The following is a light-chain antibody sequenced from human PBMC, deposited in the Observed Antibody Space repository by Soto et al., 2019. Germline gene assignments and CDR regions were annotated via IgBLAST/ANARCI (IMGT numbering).Light chain of an antibody. V-gene: IGKV1-5*01. Sequence: DIQMTQSPSILSASVRDRVTITCRASQSISLWLAWFQQKPGKAPKLLVYDASRLESGVPSRFSGSGSGTEFTLTICSLQPDDFAPYYCLQYYSYPRTFGQGTRLEIK. J-gene: IGKJ5*01. CDR1: QSISLW. CDR2: DAS. CDR3: LQYYSYPRT.